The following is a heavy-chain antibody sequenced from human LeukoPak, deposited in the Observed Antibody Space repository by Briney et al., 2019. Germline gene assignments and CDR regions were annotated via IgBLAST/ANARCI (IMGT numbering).Heavy chain of an antibody. Sequence: SQTLSLTCAVSGGSISSGGYSWSWIRQPPGKGLEWIGYSYHSGSTYYNPSLKSRVTISVDRSKNQFSLKLSSVTAADTAVYYCARVNYDILTGQGYYFDYWGQGTLVTVSS. CDR2: SYHSGST. CDR3: ARVNYDILTGQGYYFDY. V-gene: IGHV4-30-2*01. J-gene: IGHJ4*02. D-gene: IGHD3-9*01. CDR1: GGSISSGGYS.